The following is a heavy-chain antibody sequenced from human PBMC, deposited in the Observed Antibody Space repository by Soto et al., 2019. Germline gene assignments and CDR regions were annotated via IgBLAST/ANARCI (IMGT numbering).Heavy chain of an antibody. V-gene: IGHV1-18*01. D-gene: IGHD3-22*01. J-gene: IGHJ4*02. CDR1: GYTFTSYG. Sequence: QVQLVQSGAEVKKPGASVKVSCKASGYTFTSYGISWVRQAPGQGLEWMGWISAYNGNTNYAQKLQGRVTMTTDTSTSTAYMELRSLRSDGTAVYYCARERSQYYDSSGYYLGGPDYWGQGTLVTVSS. CDR2: ISAYNGNT. CDR3: ARERSQYYDSSGYYLGGPDY.